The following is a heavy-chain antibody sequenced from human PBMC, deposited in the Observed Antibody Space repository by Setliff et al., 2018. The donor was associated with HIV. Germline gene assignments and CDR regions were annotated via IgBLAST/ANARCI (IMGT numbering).Heavy chain of an antibody. J-gene: IGHJ4*02. V-gene: IGHV1-69*10. Sequence: SVKVSCKASGGTFSNYAIAWVRQAPGQGLEWMGGIIPIVSIANYAQKFQGRVTITADKFTNIAYMELRSLRSEDTALYYCASGIEIVIVPASMDYWGQGTLVTVSS. D-gene: IGHD2-2*01. CDR3: ASGIEIVIVPASMDY. CDR1: GGTFSNYA. CDR2: IIPIVSIA.